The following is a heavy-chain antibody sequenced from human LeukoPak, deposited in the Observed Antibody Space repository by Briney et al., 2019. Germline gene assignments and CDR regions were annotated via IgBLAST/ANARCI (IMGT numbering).Heavy chain of an antibody. CDR2: ISGSDRST. CDR3: ARGFSNYGHYFNY. V-gene: IGHV3-23*01. Sequence: GGSLRLSCAASGFTFNSYGMSWVRQAPGKGLEWVSSISGSDRSTYYADSVKGRFIISRDNAKNSLFLQMNSLRAEDTAVYYCARGFSNYGHYFNYWGQGILVTVSS. D-gene: IGHD4-11*01. J-gene: IGHJ4*02. CDR1: GFTFNSYG.